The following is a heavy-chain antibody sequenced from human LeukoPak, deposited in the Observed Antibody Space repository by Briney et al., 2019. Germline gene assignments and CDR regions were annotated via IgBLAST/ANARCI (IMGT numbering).Heavy chain of an antibody. CDR3: ARDLGQLASHWFDP. CDR2: IYYSGST. J-gene: IGHJ5*02. CDR1: GGSISSSNYY. V-gene: IGHV4-39*07. D-gene: IGHD6-6*01. Sequence: SETLSLTCTVSGGSISSSNYYWGWIRQPPGKGLEWIGSIYYSGSTYYSPSFKSRVTISVDTSKNQFSLKLSSVTAADTAVYYCARDLGQLASHWFDPWGQGTLVTVSS.